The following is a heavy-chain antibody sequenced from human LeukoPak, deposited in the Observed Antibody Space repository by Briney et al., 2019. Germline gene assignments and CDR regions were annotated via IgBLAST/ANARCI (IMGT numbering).Heavy chain of an antibody. J-gene: IGHJ3*02. Sequence: SETLSLTCTVSGYSISSGYYWGWIRQPSGKGLEWIGSIYHSGSTYYNPSLKSRVTISVDTSKNQFSLKLSSVTAADTAVYYCARDRMTTQRYALDIWGQGTMVTVSS. CDR3: ARDRMTTQRYALDI. D-gene: IGHD4-11*01. V-gene: IGHV4-38-2*02. CDR1: GYSISSGYY. CDR2: IYHSGST.